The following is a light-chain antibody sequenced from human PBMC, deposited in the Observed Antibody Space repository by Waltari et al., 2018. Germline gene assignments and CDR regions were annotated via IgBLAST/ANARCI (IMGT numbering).Light chain of an antibody. CDR2: GTS. V-gene: IGLV1-40*01. CDR3: QSYDRSLSGGYV. Sequence: QSVLTQPPSVSGAPGQRVTLSCTGSSSNLGAGYAVQWYQQLPGPAPKLLIYGTSKRPSGVPERFSGSKSGTSASLAITGLQAEDEADYYCQSYDRSLSGGYVFGTGTRVIVL. J-gene: IGLJ1*01. CDR1: SSNLGAGYA.